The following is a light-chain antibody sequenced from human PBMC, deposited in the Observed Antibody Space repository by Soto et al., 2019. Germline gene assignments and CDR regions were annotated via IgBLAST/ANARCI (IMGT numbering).Light chain of an antibody. Sequence: QSALAQPSSVSGSPGQSITISCTGTSTDVGGYNYVSWYQHHPGKGPKLIIYEVNNRPSGVSDRFSGSKSGNKASLTISNLEAEDESDYYCGSYTSTDTPFVFGTGTKVNVL. CDR3: GSYTSTDTPFV. V-gene: IGLV2-14*01. CDR1: STDVGGYNY. CDR2: EVN. J-gene: IGLJ1*01.